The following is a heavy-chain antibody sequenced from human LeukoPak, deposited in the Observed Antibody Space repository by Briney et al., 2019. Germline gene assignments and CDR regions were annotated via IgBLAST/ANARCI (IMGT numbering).Heavy chain of an antibody. D-gene: IGHD6-19*01. CDR2: IYYSGST. CDR1: GGSISSYY. Sequence: SETLSLTCTVSGGSISSYYWSWIRQPPGKGLEWIGYIYYSGSTNYNPSLKSRVTISVDTSKNQFSLKLSSVTAPDTAVYYCARAGRGFDYWGQGTLVTVSS. J-gene: IGHJ4*02. CDR3: ARAGRGFDY. V-gene: IGHV4-59*01.